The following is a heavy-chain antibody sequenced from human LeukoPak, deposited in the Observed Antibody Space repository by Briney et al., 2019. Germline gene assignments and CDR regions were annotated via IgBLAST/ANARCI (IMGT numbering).Heavy chain of an antibody. J-gene: IGHJ6*03. CDR2: ISYDGSDK. V-gene: IGHV3-30*04. CDR1: GFAFSSYA. Sequence: PGGSLRLSCAASGFAFSSYAMYWVRQAPGKGLEWVAVISYDGSDKFYADSVKGRFTISRDNAKNSLYLQMNGLRVEDTAVYYCARDPYSGYYGAYYYYYMDLWGTGTTVTISS. D-gene: IGHD5-12*01. CDR3: ARDPYSGYYGAYYYYYMDL.